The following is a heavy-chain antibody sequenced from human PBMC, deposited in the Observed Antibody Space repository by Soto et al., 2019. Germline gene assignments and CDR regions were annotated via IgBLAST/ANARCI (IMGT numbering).Heavy chain of an antibody. CDR2: ISGTGDST. Sequence: GGSLRLSCAVSGSTFSSYAMSWVRQAPGTGLEWVSAISGTGDSTYYAESAKGRFTISRGNSKNTLDLRMNSLRAEDTAVYYCVKEITLFGVVIASANDFYYGMEVWGQGTTVTVSS. D-gene: IGHD3-3*01. V-gene: IGHV3-23*01. CDR1: GSTFSSYA. J-gene: IGHJ6*02. CDR3: VKEITLFGVVIASANDFYYGMEV.